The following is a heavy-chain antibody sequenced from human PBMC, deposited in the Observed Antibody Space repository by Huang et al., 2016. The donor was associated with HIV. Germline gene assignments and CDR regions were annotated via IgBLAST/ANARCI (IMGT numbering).Heavy chain of an antibody. V-gene: IGHV1-18*04. J-gene: IGHJ6*02. CDR3: ARDLGTTVVPDGMDV. Sequence: QVQLVQSGAEVKKPGASVKVSCRASGYTFISYGITWVRQAPGQGLEWMGWISPSYGYTNYAQQFQGRVTMTTDTSTNTGYMEVRSLRSDDTAVYYCARDLGTTVVPDGMDVWAKGPRSPSP. D-gene: IGHD4-17*01. CDR2: ISPSYGYT. CDR1: GYTFISYG.